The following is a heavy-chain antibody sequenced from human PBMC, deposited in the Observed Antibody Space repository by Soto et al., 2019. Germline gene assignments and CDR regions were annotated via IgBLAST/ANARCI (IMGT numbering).Heavy chain of an antibody. CDR2: ISYDGSNK. D-gene: IGHD6-13*01. J-gene: IGHJ6*02. Sequence: GGSLRLSCAASGFTFSSYGMHWVRQAPGKGLEWVAVISYDGSNKYYADSVKGRFTISRDNSKNTLYLQMNSLRAEDTAVYYCAKDPSIAAAGKSTRKPYYYYGMDVWGQGTTVTVSS. V-gene: IGHV3-30*18. CDR3: AKDPSIAAAGKSTRKPYYYYGMDV. CDR1: GFTFSSYG.